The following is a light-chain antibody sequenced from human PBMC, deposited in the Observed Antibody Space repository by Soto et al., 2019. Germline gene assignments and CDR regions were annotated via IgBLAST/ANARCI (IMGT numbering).Light chain of an antibody. CDR3: QQYNSWPQT. V-gene: IGKV3-15*01. J-gene: IGKJ1*01. CDR1: QSVSTN. CDR2: GAS. Sequence: EIALTQSPSTLSVSPCERATLSCRASQSVSTNVAWYQQKPGQAPRLLIFGASTRATNIPARFSGSGSGTDFTVTISSLQSEDFAVYYCQQYNSWPQTFGQGTKVDIK.